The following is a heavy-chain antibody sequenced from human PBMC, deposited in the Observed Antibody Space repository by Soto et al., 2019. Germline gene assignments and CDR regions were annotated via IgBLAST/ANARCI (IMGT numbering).Heavy chain of an antibody. CDR2: IYYSGST. CDR3: ASRSSGWYFDY. CDR1: GGSISSGGYY. J-gene: IGHJ4*02. Sequence: PSETLSLTCTVSGGSISSGGYYWNWIRQHPGKGLEWIGYIYYSGSTYYNPSLNIRVTISVDTSKNQFSLNLSSVTAADTAVYYCASRSSGWYFDYWGQGTLVTVSS. V-gene: IGHV4-31*03. D-gene: IGHD6-19*01.